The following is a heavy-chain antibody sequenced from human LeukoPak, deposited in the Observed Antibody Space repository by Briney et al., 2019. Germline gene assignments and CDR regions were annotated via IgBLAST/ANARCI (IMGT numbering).Heavy chain of an antibody. J-gene: IGHJ4*02. V-gene: IGHV4-34*01. CDR1: GGSLSGYY. CDR3: ARDANHSPADY. D-gene: IGHD1-14*01. CDR2: VNHSGST. Sequence: PSETLSLTCAVYGGSLSGYYWSWIRQPPGKGLEWIGEVNHSGSTNYKPSLKSRVTISVDTSRNHFYLKLSAVTAADTAAYYCARDANHSPADYWGQGTLVTVSS.